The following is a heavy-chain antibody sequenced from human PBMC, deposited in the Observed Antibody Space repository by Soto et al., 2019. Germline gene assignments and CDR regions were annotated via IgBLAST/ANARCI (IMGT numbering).Heavy chain of an antibody. D-gene: IGHD5-18*01. CDR3: ASGIQLWLRRINSGYSG. V-gene: IGHV1-69*12. CDR2: IIPMFGTA. J-gene: IGHJ4*02. CDR1: GGTFSTYA. Sequence: QVQLVQSGAEVKKPESSVKVSCKAPGGTFSTYAISWVRQAPGQGLEWMGGIIPMFGTANYAQRFQDRVTITADESTNTVYLELSSLRSGDTAVYFCASGIQLWLRRINSGYSGWGQGTLVTVSS.